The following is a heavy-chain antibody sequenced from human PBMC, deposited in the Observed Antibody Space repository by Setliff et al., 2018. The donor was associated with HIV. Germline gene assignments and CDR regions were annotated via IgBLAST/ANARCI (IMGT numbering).Heavy chain of an antibody. CDR2: IDPSDSYT. CDR3: ARLKSPTPYYYYGMDV. V-gene: IGHV5-10-1*01. CDR1: GDSFSNHW. J-gene: IGHJ6*02. Sequence: GESLKISCKGSGDSFSNHWISWVRQVPGQGLEWMGNIDPSDSYTHYSPSFQGHVTISADKSISTAYLQWSSLKASDTAMYYCARLKSPTPYYYYGMDVWGQGTTVTVSS. D-gene: IGHD4-4*01.